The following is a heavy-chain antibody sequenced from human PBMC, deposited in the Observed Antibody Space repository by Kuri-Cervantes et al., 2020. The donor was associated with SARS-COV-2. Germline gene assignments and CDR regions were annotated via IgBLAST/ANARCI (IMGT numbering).Heavy chain of an antibody. CDR1: GGTFSSYA. Sequence: SVKVSCKASGGTFSSYAISWVRQAPGQGLEWMGGIIPIFGTANYAQKFQGRVTITADKSTSTAYMELSSLRSEDTAVYYCARGGLWFGESTMDVWGQGTTVTVSS. J-gene: IGHJ6*02. CDR3: ARGGLWFGESTMDV. D-gene: IGHD3-10*01. V-gene: IGHV1-69*06. CDR2: IIPIFGTA.